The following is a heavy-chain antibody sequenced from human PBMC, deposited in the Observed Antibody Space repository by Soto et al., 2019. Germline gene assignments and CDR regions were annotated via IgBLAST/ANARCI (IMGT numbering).Heavy chain of an antibody. Sequence: SQTLSLTCVISGDSVSSYSAAWNWIRQSPSGGLEWLGRTYYRSRFFSDYAESVKSRIIINPDTSKNQFSLQLKSVTPEDTAVYYCVRDRDSSSGWFDPWGQGTPVTVSS. J-gene: IGHJ5*02. CDR2: TYYRSRFFS. CDR1: GDSVSSYSAA. V-gene: IGHV6-1*01. CDR3: VRDRDSSSGWFDP. D-gene: IGHD3-22*01.